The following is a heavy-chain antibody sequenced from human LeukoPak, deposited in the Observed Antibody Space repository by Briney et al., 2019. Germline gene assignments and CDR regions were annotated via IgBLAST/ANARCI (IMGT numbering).Heavy chain of an antibody. CDR2: IYYSGST. D-gene: IGHD5-24*01. Sequence: SETLSLTCTVSGGSISSTSNYWGWIRRPPGKGLEWIGSIYYSGSTYYNPSLKSRVTISVDTSKNHFSLKLSSVNAADTAVYYCARPQMSYYYYMDVWGKGTTVTVSS. CDR3: ARPQMSYYYYMDV. J-gene: IGHJ6*03. CDR1: GGSISSTSNY. V-gene: IGHV4-39*02.